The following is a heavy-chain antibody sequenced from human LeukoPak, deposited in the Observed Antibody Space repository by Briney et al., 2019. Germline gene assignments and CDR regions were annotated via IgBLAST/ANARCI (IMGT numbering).Heavy chain of an antibody. CDR3: ARVRLVGIYGSGSYLIFDY. Sequence: SETLSLTCAVYGGSFSGYYWSWLRQPPGKGLEWLGEINHSGSTNYNPSLKSRVTISVDTSKNQFSLKLSSVTAADTAVYYCARVRLVGIYGSGSYLIFDYWGQGTLVTVSS. CDR2: INHSGST. D-gene: IGHD3-10*01. CDR1: GGSFSGYY. J-gene: IGHJ4*02. V-gene: IGHV4-34*01.